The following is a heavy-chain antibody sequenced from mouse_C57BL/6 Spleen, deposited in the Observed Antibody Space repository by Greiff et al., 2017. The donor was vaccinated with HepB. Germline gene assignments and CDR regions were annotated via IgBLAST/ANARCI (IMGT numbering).Heavy chain of an antibody. J-gene: IGHJ2*01. CDR2: IYPGDGDT. Sequence: VQLKESGPELVKPGASVKISCKASGYAFSSSWMNWVKQRPGKGLEWIGRIYPGDGDTNYNGKFKGKATLTADKSSSTAYMQLSSLTSEDSAVYFCAELTGHFDYWGQGTTLTVSS. V-gene: IGHV1-82*01. D-gene: IGHD4-1*01. CDR3: AELTGHFDY. CDR1: GYAFSSSW.